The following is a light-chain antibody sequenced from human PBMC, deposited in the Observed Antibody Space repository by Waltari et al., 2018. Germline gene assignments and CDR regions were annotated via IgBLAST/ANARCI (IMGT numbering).Light chain of an antibody. Sequence: QSALTQPASVSGSPGQSITISCTGTSSDVGSYNLASWYQQHPGKAPKLMIYEDSKRPSGVSNRFSGSKSGNTASLTISGLQAEDEANYYCCSYAGSSIWVFGGGTELTVL. V-gene: IGLV2-23*01. CDR3: CSYAGSSIWV. J-gene: IGLJ3*02. CDR1: SSDVGSYNL. CDR2: EDS.